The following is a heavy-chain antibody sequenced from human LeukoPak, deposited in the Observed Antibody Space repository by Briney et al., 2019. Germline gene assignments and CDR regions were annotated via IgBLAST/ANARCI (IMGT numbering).Heavy chain of an antibody. CDR2: ISGDGVSP. Sequence: GGSLRLSCAASGFTFNNYALTWVRQTPGKGLECVSAISGDGVSPYYADSVRGRFTISRDNSKNTLNLQMNSLRVEDTAVYFCARDPGAFPYFFDCWGQGTLVTVSS. J-gene: IGHJ4*02. D-gene: IGHD4/OR15-4a*01. V-gene: IGHV3-23*01. CDR1: GFTFNNYA. CDR3: ARDPGAFPYFFDC.